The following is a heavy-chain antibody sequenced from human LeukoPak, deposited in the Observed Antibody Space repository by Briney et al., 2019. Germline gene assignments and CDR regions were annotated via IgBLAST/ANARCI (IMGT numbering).Heavy chain of an antibody. D-gene: IGHD6-13*01. CDR1: GFSFSSYD. V-gene: IGHV3-13*01. Sequence: GGSLRLSCAASGFSFSSYDMHWVRQATGKGLEWVSAIGTASDTYYPGSVKGRFTTSRENAKNSLYLQMNSLRAGDTGVYYCARGVIRSSSQIRWNWFDPWGQGTLVTVSS. CDR2: IGTASDT. CDR3: ARGVIRSSSQIRWNWFDP. J-gene: IGHJ5*02.